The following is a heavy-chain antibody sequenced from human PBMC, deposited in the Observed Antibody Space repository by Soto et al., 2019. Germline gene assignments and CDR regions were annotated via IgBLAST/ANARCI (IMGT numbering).Heavy chain of an antibody. J-gene: IGHJ5*02. V-gene: IGHV4-59*01. Sequence: ETLSLTCTVSGGSISSYYWSWIRQPPGKGLEWIGYIYYSGSTNYNPSLKSRVTISVDTSKNQFSLKLSSVTAADTAVYYCARTPGVDTAMVQWFDPWGQGTLVTVAS. D-gene: IGHD5-18*01. CDR2: IYYSGST. CDR1: GGSISSYY. CDR3: ARTPGVDTAMVQWFDP.